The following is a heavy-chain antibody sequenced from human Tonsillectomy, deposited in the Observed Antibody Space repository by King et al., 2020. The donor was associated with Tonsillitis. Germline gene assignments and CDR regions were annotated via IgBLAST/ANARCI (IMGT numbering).Heavy chain of an antibody. D-gene: IGHD6-19*01. CDR2: IWYEGSNK. V-gene: IGHV3-33*01. Sequence: QLVQSGGGVVQPGRSLRLSCAASGFTFSNYVIHWVRQAPGKGLEWVALIWYEGSNKYYVDSVKGRFTISRDNSKTPLYVQMNSLRAEDTAVYYCARDSTDPYSSGWQTYYYGMDVWGQGTTVTVSS. J-gene: IGHJ6*02. CDR3: ARDSTDPYSSGWQTYYYGMDV. CDR1: GFTFSNYV.